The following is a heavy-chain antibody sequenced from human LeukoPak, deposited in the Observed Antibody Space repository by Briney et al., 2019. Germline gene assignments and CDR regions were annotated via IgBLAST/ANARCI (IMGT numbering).Heavy chain of an antibody. CDR1: GGSISSYY. J-gene: IGHJ6*02. CDR2: IYYSGST. Sequence: SETLSLTCTVSGGSISSYYWSWIRQPPGKGLEWIGYIYYSGSTNYNPSLKSRVTISVDTSKNQYSLKLSSVTAAATAVTYCERGLLSSSSWYGMAVGGQGTTVTVSS. D-gene: IGHD6-13*01. CDR3: ERGLLSSSSWYGMAV. V-gene: IGHV4-59*01.